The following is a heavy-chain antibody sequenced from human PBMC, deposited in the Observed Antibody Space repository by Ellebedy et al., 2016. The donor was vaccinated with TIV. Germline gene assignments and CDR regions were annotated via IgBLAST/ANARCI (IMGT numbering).Heavy chain of an antibody. CDR3: ARSSISGFGVTDAFDI. V-gene: IGHV4-59*01. Sequence: MPSETLSLTCTVSGGSISRDSWSWIRQPPGNGLEWLGYVFYTGSTIYNPSLRSRVTISLDKSQKQVSLNLTSVTAADTAVYFCARSSISGFGVTDAFDIWGQGTLVTVSS. CDR2: VFYTGST. CDR1: GGSISRDS. D-gene: IGHD3-3*01. J-gene: IGHJ3*02.